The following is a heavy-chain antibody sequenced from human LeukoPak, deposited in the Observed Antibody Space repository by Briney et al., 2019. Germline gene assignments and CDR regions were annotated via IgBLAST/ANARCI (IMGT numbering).Heavy chain of an antibody. CDR1: GYTFTSYY. J-gene: IGHJ3*02. D-gene: IGHD2-2*01. CDR3: ARGIECSSTSCYSDAFDI. V-gene: IGHV1-46*03. Sequence: SSVKVSCKAPGYTFTSYYMHWVRQAPGQGLEWMGIINPSGGSTSYAQKFQGRVTMTRDTSTSTVYMELSSLRSEDTAVYYCARGIECSSTSCYSDAFDIWGQGTMVTVSS. CDR2: INPSGGST.